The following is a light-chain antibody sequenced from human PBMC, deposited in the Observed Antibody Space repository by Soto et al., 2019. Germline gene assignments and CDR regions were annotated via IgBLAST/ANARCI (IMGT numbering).Light chain of an antibody. V-gene: IGKV1-39*01. CDR3: QQYKSYWT. Sequence: DIQMTQSPSSLSASVGDRVTITCRASQTVSSYVNWYHQKPGKAPELLIYASSSLQSGVPSRFSGSGSGTDFTLTISSLLPEDSGTYYCQQYKSYWTFGQGTKVEIK. CDR2: ASS. J-gene: IGKJ1*01. CDR1: QTVSSY.